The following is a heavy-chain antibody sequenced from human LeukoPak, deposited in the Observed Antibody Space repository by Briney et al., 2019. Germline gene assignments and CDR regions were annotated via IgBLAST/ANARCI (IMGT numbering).Heavy chain of an antibody. CDR3: ARARRYRSSWYHDY. CDR2: ISSSSSTI. Sequence: PGGSLRLSCAASGFTFSSFEMNGVRQAPGKGLEWVSYISSSSSTIYYAHSVKRRFTISRDNANNSLYLQMNSLRDEDTAVYYCARARRYRSSWYHDYWGQGSLVTVSS. V-gene: IGHV3-48*02. J-gene: IGHJ4*02. CDR1: GFTFSSFE. D-gene: IGHD6-13*01.